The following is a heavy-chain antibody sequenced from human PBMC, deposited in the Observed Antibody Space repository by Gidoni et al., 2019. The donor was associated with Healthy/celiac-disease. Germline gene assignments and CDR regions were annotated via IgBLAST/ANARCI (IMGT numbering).Heavy chain of an antibody. V-gene: IGHV4-31*03. D-gene: IGHD6-6*01. CDR1: GGSISSGGYY. CDR3: ARDRAAPYYYYGMDV. J-gene: IGHJ6*02. CDR2: IYYSGST. Sequence: QVQLQESGPGLVKPSQTLSLTGPVSGGSISSGGYYWSWIRQHPGKGLEWIGYIYYSGSTYYNPSLKSRVTISVDTSKNQFSLKLSSVTAADTAVYYCARDRAAPYYYYGMDVWGQGTTVTVSS.